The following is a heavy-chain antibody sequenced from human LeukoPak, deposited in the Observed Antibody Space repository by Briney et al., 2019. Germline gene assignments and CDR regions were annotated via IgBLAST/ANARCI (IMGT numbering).Heavy chain of an antibody. CDR3: TRLDYSSSPPVY. CDR2: IRSEANSYAT. Sequence: GGSLRLSFAASGFTFSDSGMHWVRQASGKGLEWVGRIRSEANSYATAYAASVKGRFTISRDDSKNTAYLQMNSLKTEDTAVYYCTRLDYSSSPPVYWGQGTLVTVSS. V-gene: IGHV3-73*01. CDR1: GFTFSDSG. D-gene: IGHD6-6*01. J-gene: IGHJ4*02.